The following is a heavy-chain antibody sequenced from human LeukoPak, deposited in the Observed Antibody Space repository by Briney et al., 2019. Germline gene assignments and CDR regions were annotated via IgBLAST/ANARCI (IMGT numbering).Heavy chain of an antibody. V-gene: IGHV4-4*07. CDR3: ARDYGYCSSTSCRLGWYFDL. D-gene: IGHD2-2*03. CDR1: GGSISSYY. CDR2: IYTSGST. J-gene: IGHJ2*01. Sequence: SETLSLTCTVSGGSISSYYWSWIRQPAGKGLEWIGRIYTSGSTNYNPSLKSRVTMSVDTSKNQFSLKLSSVTAADTAVYYCARDYGYCSSTSCRLGWYFDLWGRGTLVTVSS.